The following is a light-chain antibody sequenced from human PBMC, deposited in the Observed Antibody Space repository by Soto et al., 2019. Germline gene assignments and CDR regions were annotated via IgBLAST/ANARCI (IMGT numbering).Light chain of an antibody. Sequence: EIVLTQSPGILSLSPGERATLSCRASQSVSSSYLAWYQQKPGQAPRLLIYGASSRATGIPDRFSGSGSGTDFTLTISRLEPEDFAVYHCQQHGSSPWTFGQGTKVDIK. CDR2: GAS. CDR3: QQHGSSPWT. J-gene: IGKJ1*01. V-gene: IGKV3-20*01. CDR1: QSVSSSY.